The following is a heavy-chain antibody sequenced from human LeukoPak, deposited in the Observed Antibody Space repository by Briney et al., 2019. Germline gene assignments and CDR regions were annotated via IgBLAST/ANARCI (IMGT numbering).Heavy chain of an antibody. J-gene: IGHJ5*02. CDR2: ISWNSGSI. V-gene: IGHV3-9*01. Sequence: GGSLRLSCAASGFTFDDYAMHWVRQAPGKGLEWVSGISWNSGSIGYADSVKGRFTISRDNAKNSLYLQMNSLRAEDTALYYCAKDSSRGDRARGLRNWFDPWGQGTLVTVSS. CDR3: AKDSSRGDRARGLRNWFDP. D-gene: IGHD2-21*02. CDR1: GFTFDDYA.